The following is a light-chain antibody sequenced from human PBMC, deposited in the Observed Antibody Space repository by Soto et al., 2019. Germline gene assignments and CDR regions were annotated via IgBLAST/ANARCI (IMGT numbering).Light chain of an antibody. Sequence: TQSPATRSLSPGERATLSCRASQSVSSYLAWYQQKPGQAPRLLIYDASKRATGIPARFSGSGSGTDFTLTVSRLQHEDFAVYYCQQYGSSTWTFGQGTKVDIK. J-gene: IGKJ1*01. V-gene: IGKV3-20*01. CDR2: DAS. CDR1: QSVSSY. CDR3: QQYGSSTWT.